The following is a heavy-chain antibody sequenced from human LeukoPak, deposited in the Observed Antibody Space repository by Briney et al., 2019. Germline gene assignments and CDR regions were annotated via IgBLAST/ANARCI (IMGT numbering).Heavy chain of an antibody. CDR2: IIPIFGTA. D-gene: IGHD6-19*01. CDR1: GGTFSSYA. V-gene: IGHV1-69*05. J-gene: IGHJ4*02. Sequence: ASVKVSCKASGGTFSSYAISWVRQAPGQELEWMGGIIPIFGTANYAQKFRGRVTITTDESTSTAYMELSSLRSEDTAVYYCARVGIAVAGAFDYWGQGTLVTVSS. CDR3: ARVGIAVAGAFDY.